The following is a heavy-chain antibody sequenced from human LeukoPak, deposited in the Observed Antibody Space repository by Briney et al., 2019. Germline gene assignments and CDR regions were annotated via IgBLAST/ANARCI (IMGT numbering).Heavy chain of an antibody. J-gene: IGHJ4*02. Sequence: SETLSLTCAVSGAPISSSKWWSWVRQSPGKGLEWTAEMHHSGITNYNPSLKSRVTISVDKSKNQFSLNLNSVTAADTAVYYCARNFDYWGQGTLVAVSS. CDR3: ARNFDY. CDR2: MHHSGIT. CDR1: GAPISSSKW. V-gene: IGHV4-4*02.